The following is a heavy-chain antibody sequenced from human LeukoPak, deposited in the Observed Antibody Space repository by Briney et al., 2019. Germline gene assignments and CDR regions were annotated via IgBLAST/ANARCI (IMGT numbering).Heavy chain of an antibody. CDR1: GGSVNNYF. J-gene: IGHJ6*02. CDR3: ARGRGAARFPMDG. CDR2: IYDSGST. Sequence: SETLSLTCTVSGGSVNNYFWSWIRQPPGKGLEWIGYIYDSGSTNYIPSLQSRVTISIDTSKNQFALRLTSVTAADTAVYYCARGRGAARFPMDGWGQGTTVTVSS. V-gene: IGHV4-59*02. D-gene: IGHD6-6*01.